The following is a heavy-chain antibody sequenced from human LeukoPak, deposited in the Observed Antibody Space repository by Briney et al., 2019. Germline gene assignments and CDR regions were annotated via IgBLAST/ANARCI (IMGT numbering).Heavy chain of an antibody. CDR1: GFTFSSYS. CDR2: ISSSSYI. CDR3: ARGTRYSSPPFDY. D-gene: IGHD6-13*01. J-gene: IGHJ4*02. Sequence: GSLRLSCAASGFTFSSYSMNWVRQAPGKGLEWVSSISSSSYIYYADSVKGRFTISRDNAKNSLYLQMNSLRAEDTAVYYCARGTRYSSPPFDYWGQGTLVTVSS. V-gene: IGHV3-21*01.